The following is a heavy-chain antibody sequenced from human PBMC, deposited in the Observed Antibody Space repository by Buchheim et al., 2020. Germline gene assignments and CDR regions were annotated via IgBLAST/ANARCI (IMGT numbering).Heavy chain of an antibody. Sequence: QVQLVESGGGVVQPGRSLRLSCAVSGFPFRTYGIHWVRQAPGKGLEWVAVISSDASDQYYADSVKGRFNISRDNSMHTVSLQMTSLTTEDSAVYYCAKGLSLSNPLWGQGTL. CDR3: AKGLSLSNPL. CDR1: GFPFRTYG. J-gene: IGHJ4*02. D-gene: IGHD5/OR15-5a*01. CDR2: ISSDASDQ. V-gene: IGHV3-30*18.